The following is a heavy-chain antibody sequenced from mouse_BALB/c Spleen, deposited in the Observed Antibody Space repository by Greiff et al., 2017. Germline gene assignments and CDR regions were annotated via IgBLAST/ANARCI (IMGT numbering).Heavy chain of an antibody. CDR3: ARESGYYYGSRRWYFDV. Sequence: EVKVVESGGGLVQPGGSLKLSCAASGFTFSSYGMSWVRQTPDKRLELVATINSNGGSTYYPDSVKGRFTISRDNAKNTLYLQMSSLKSEDTAMYYCARESGYYYGSRRWYFDVWGAGTTVTVSS. V-gene: IGHV5-6-3*01. J-gene: IGHJ1*01. CDR1: GFTFSSYG. D-gene: IGHD1-1*01. CDR2: INSNGGST.